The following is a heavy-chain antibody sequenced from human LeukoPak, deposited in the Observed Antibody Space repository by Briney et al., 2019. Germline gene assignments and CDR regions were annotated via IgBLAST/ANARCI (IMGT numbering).Heavy chain of an antibody. CDR3: AKDRDYYDSSGYPAFDY. V-gene: IGHV3-30*02. CDR1: GFTFSSYG. J-gene: IGHJ4*02. D-gene: IGHD3-22*01. CDR2: IQYDGSNK. Sequence: GGSLRLSCAASGFTFSSYGMHWVRQAPGKGLEWVAFIQYDGSNKYYADSVKGRFTISRDDSKNTLYLQMNSLRAEDTAVYYCAKDRDYYDSSGYPAFDYWGQGTLVTVSS.